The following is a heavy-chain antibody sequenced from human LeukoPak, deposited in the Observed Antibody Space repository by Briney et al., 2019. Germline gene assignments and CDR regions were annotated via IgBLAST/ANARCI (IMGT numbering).Heavy chain of an antibody. CDR1: GGSISSYY. CDR3: ARYSSSSSFFDY. D-gene: IGHD6-6*01. Sequence: SETLSLTRTVSGGSISSYYWSWIRQPPGKGLEWIGYIYYSGSTNYNPSLKSRVTISVDTSKNQFSLKLSSVTAADTAVYYCARYSSSSSFFDYWGQGTLVTVSS. CDR2: IYYSGST. J-gene: IGHJ4*02. V-gene: IGHV4-59*08.